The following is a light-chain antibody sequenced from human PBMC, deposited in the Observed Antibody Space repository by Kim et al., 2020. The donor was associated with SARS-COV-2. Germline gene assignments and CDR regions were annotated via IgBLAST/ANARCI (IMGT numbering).Light chain of an antibody. J-gene: IGLJ2*01. CDR3: SSYTTRSTIL. CDR2: DVD. Sequence: GQSITISCTGTSGDIGNYNYVSWYQHLPGNAPKLIIFDVDQRPSGVSHRLSASKSGNTASLTISGLQPEDESYYYCSSYTTRSTILFGGGTKVTVL. V-gene: IGLV2-14*03. CDR1: SGDIGNYNY.